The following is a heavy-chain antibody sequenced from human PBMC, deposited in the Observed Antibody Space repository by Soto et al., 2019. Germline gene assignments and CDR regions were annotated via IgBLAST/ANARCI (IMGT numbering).Heavy chain of an antibody. CDR1: GGSFSGYY. J-gene: IGHJ4*02. CDR2: INHSGST. Sequence: QVQLQQWGAGLLKPSETLSLTCAVYGGSFSGYYWSWIRQPPGKGLEWIGEINHSGSTNYNPSLKXXVXIRXDTSKNQFSLKLSSVTAADTAVYYCARGRLYYFDYWGQGTLVTVSS. D-gene: IGHD6-19*01. CDR3: ARGRLYYFDY. V-gene: IGHV4-34*01.